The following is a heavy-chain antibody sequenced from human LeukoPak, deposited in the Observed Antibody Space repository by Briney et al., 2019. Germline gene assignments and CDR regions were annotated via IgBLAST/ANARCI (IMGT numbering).Heavy chain of an antibody. V-gene: IGHV4-34*01. Sequence: PSETLSLTCAVYGGSFSGYYWSWIRQPPGKGLEWIGEINHSGSTNYNPSLKSRVTISVDTSKNQFSLKLSSVTAADTAVYYCARGKQLVRGNFDYWGQGTLVTVSS. CDR3: ARGKQLVRGNFDY. J-gene: IGHJ4*02. CDR1: GGSFSGYY. D-gene: IGHD6-6*01. CDR2: INHSGST.